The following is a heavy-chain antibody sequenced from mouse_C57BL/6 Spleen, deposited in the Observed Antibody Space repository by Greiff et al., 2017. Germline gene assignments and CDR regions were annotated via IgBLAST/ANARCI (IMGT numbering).Heavy chain of an antibody. CDR3: ASLDYDKFAY. CDR1: GFSLTSYG. D-gene: IGHD2-4*01. J-gene: IGHJ3*01. V-gene: IGHV2-6*01. Sequence: VHLVESGPGLVAPSQSLSITCTVSGFSLTSYGVDWVRQSPGKGLEWLGVIWGVGSTNYNSALKSRLSISKDNSKSQVFLKMNSLQTDDTAMYYCASLDYDKFAYWGQGTLVTVSA. CDR2: IWGVGST.